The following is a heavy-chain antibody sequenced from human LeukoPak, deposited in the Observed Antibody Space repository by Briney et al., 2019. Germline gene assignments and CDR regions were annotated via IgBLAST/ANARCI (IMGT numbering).Heavy chain of an antibody. CDR1: GGSFSGYY. J-gene: IGHJ6*02. D-gene: IGHD1-1*01. Sequence: SETLSLTCAVYGGSFSGYYWSWIRQPPGKGLEWIGYIYYSGSTNYNPSLKSRVTISVDTSKNRFSLKLSSVTAADTAVYYCAKTRSRYYYGMDVWGQGTTVTVSS. V-gene: IGHV4-59*01. CDR2: IYYSGST. CDR3: AKTRSRYYYGMDV.